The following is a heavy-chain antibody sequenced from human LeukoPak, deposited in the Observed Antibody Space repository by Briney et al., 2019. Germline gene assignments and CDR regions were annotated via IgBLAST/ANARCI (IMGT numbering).Heavy chain of an antibody. CDR1: GYTFISYG. J-gene: IGHJ6*03. CDR2: ISAYNANT. Sequence: ASVKVSCKASGYTFISYGINWVRQAPGQGLEWMGWISAYNANTNYAQKFQGRVTMTTDTSTSTAYMELRSLRSDDTAVYYCARDLSQKPYYYYYMDVWGKGTTVTVSS. V-gene: IGHV1-18*01. CDR3: ARDLSQKPYYYYYMDV. D-gene: IGHD5/OR15-5a*01.